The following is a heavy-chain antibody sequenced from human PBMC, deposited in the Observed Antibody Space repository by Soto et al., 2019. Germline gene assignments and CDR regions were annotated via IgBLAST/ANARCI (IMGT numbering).Heavy chain of an antibody. CDR3: SRVCVPYDFLRGYSX. CDR2: ISAYNGNT. CDR1: GYTFTNYG. D-gene: IGHD3-3*01. J-gene: IGHJ4*01. V-gene: IGHV1-18*01. Sequence: ASVKVSCKASGYTFTNYGSSWVRQTPGQGLEWTGWISAYNGNTNYAQKLQGRVTMTTDTSTITAYKELRRLRPGDTAVYLCSRVCVPYDFLRGYSXWGPETLVTVSS.